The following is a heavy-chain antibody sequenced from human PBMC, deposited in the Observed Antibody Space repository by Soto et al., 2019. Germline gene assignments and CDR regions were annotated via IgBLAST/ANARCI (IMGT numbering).Heavy chain of an antibody. V-gene: IGHV4-30-4*01. J-gene: IGHJ4*02. CDR3: ARVAGYDSSGELDY. Sequence: SETLSLTCAVSGGSISSGDYYWSWIRQPPGKGLEWIGYIYYSGSTYYNPSLKSRVTISVDTSKNQFSLKLSSVTAADTAVYYCARVAGYDSSGELDYWGQGTLVTVS. D-gene: IGHD3-22*01. CDR1: GGSISSGDYY. CDR2: IYYSGST.